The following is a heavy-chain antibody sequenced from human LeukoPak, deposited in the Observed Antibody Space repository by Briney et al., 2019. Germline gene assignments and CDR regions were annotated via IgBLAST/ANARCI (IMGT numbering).Heavy chain of an antibody. J-gene: IGHJ4*02. CDR3: ARSLPCARGGTSCYRRPFDY. V-gene: IGHV4-34*01. D-gene: IGHD2-2*02. Sequence: SETLSLTCAVYGGSFSGYYWSWIRQPPGKGLEWIGEINHSGSTNYNPSLKSRVTISVDTSKNQFSLKLSSVTAADTAVYYCARSLPCARGGTSCYRRPFDYWGQGTLVTVSS. CDR1: GGSFSGYY. CDR2: INHSGST.